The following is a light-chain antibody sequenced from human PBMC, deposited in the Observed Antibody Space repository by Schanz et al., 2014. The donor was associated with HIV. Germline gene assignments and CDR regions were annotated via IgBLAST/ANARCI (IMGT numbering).Light chain of an antibody. CDR3: SSYTSSNTLV. J-gene: IGLJ1*01. CDR1: STDVGSYNL. Sequence: QSALTQPASVSGSPGQSITISCTGTSTDVGSYNLVSWYQQHPGKAPKLMIYDVSNRPSGVSNRFSGSKSGNTASLTISGLQAEDEADYYCSSYTSSNTLVFGTGTKLTVL. CDR2: DVS. V-gene: IGLV2-14*02.